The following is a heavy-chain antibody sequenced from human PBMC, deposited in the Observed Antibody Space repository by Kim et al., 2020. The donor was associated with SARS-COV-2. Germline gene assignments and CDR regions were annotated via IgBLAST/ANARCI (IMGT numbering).Heavy chain of an antibody. Sequence: REYAPSVEGRFNISREDSSGTLYLEMNSLKPEDTAVYFCATSVFFTGLDVWGQGTLVTVAS. CDR3: ATSVFFTGLDV. CDR2: R. D-gene: IGHD3-16*01. J-gene: IGHJ6*02. V-gene: IGHV3-15*01.